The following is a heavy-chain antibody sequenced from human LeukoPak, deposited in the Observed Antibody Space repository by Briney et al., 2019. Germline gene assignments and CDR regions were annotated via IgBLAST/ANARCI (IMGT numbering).Heavy chain of an antibody. Sequence: SETLSLTCAVYGGSFSGYYWSWIRQPPGKGLEWIGEINHSGSTNYNPSIKSRVTISVDTSKNQFSLKLTSVTAADTAVYYCVREPDAWGQGTLVTVSS. J-gene: IGHJ5*02. CDR2: INHSGST. CDR3: VREPDA. V-gene: IGHV4-34*01. CDR1: GGSFSGYY.